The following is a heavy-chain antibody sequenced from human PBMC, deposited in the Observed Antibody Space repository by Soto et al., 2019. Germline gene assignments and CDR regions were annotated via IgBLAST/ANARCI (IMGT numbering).Heavy chain of an antibody. CDR3: AKERWSAAGTPTLDY. CDR2: ISGGNSST. D-gene: IGHD6-13*01. Sequence: EVQLLESGGGLVQPGGSLRLSCAASGFTFSSYAMSWVRQAPGKGLDWVSAISGGNSSTSYADSVKGRFTISRDNSKNTLYLHMNSLRAEDTAVYYCAKERWSAAGTPTLDYWGQGTLGTVSS. J-gene: IGHJ4*02. CDR1: GFTFSSYA. V-gene: IGHV3-23*01.